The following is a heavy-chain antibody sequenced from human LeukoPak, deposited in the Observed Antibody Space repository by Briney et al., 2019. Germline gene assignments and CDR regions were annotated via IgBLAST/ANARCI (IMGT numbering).Heavy chain of an antibody. D-gene: IGHD6-6*01. CDR3: ARDGEQLVLDY. Sequence: PGGSLRLSCAASGFTFSSYAMHWVRQAPGKGLEWVAVISYDGSNKYYADSVKGRLTISRDNSKNTLYLQMNSLRAEDTAVYYCARDGEQLVLDYWGQGTLVTVSS. V-gene: IGHV3-30-3*01. CDR2: ISYDGSNK. CDR1: GFTFSSYA. J-gene: IGHJ4*02.